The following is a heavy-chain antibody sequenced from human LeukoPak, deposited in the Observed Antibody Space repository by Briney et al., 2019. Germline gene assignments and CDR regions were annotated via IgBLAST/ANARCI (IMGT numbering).Heavy chain of an antibody. J-gene: IGHJ6*03. CDR3: ARGRTVTTWGYYYYYMDV. Sequence: SETLSLTCTVSGGSVSSSSYHWGWIRQPPGKGLEWIGSVFYSGSTYYNPSLKSRVTMSVDTSKNQFSLKLSSVTAADTAVYYCARGRTVTTWGYYYYYMDVWGKGTTVTVSS. V-gene: IGHV4-39*01. D-gene: IGHD4-17*01. CDR1: GGSVSSSSYH. CDR2: VFYSGST.